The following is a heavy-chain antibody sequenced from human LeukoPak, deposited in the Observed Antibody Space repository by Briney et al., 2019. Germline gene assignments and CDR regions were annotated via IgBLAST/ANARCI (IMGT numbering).Heavy chain of an antibody. CDR3: ARPYDSSGYYRGRAFDI. CDR2: INPNSGGT. CDR1: GGTFSSYA. J-gene: IGHJ3*02. Sequence: VASVKVSCKASGGTFSSYAISWVRQAPGQGLEWMGWINPNSGGTNYAQKFQGRVTMTRDTSISTAYMELSRLRSDDTAVYYCARPYDSSGYYRGRAFDIWGQGTMVTVSS. V-gene: IGHV1-2*02. D-gene: IGHD3-22*01.